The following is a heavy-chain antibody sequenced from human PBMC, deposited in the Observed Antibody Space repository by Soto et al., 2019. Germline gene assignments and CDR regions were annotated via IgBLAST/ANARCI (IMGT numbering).Heavy chain of an antibody. CDR2: IWYDGSNK. V-gene: IGHV3-33*01. CDR1: GFTFSSYG. D-gene: IGHD6-13*01. J-gene: IGHJ4*02. CDR3: ARDEGDSSSWSFDY. Sequence: LRLSCAASGFTFSSYGMHWVRQAPGKGLEGVAVIWYDGSNKYYADSVKGRFTISRDNSKNTLYLQMNSLRAEDTAVYYCARDEGDSSSWSFDYWGQGTLVTVSS.